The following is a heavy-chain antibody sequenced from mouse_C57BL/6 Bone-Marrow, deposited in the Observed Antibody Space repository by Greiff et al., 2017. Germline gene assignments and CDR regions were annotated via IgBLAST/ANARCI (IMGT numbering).Heavy chain of an antibody. CDR1: GYTFTSYG. CDR3: ARWRIYYDYDGFAY. D-gene: IGHD2-4*01. Sequence: VQLQQSGAELARPGASVKLSCKASGYTFTSYGISWVKQRTGQGLEWIGEIYPRSGNTYYNEKFKGKATLTADKSSSTAYMELRSLTSEDSAVDVCARWRIYYDYDGFAYWGQGTLVTVSA. V-gene: IGHV1-81*01. CDR2: IYPRSGNT. J-gene: IGHJ3*01.